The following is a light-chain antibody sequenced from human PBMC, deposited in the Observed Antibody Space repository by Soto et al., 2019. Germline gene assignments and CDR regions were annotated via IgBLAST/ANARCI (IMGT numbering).Light chain of an antibody. V-gene: IGLV2-14*01. CDR1: SNDIGVYNY. CDR2: EVS. CDR3: SSYTSSTKVV. J-gene: IGLJ3*02. Sequence: QSALTQPASVSGSPGQSITISCTGTSNDIGVYNYVSWYQQHPGKAPKLMIYEVSNRPSGVSSRFSGSKSGNTASLTISGLQAEDETDYYCSSYTSSTKVVFGGGTKLTVL.